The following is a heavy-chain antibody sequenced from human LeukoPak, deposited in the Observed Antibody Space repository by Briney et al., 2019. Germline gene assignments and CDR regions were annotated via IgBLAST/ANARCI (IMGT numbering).Heavy chain of an antibody. Sequence: GGSLRLSCVASGFTFNIYSMSWVRQAPGKGLEWVSSITSSGDATFYADSVKDHFTISRDNSKNTLYLQMNSLRAEDTAVYYCAKSAYHYYYYMDVWGKGTTVTVSS. CDR1: GFTFNIYS. J-gene: IGHJ6*03. CDR2: ITSSGDAT. CDR3: AKSAYHYYYYMDV. V-gene: IGHV3-23*01.